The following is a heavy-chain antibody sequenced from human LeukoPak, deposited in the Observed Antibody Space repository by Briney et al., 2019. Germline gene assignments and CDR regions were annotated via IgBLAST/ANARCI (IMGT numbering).Heavy chain of an antibody. CDR1: GYTFTSYY. D-gene: IGHD2-2*01. CDR3: ARSSCSSTSCYLDY. J-gene: IGHJ4*02. CDR2: INPNSGGT. V-gene: IGHV1-2*02. Sequence: ASVKVSCKASGYTFTSYYMHWVRQAPGQGLEWMGWINPNSGGTNYAQKFQGRVTMTRDTSISTAYMELSRLRSDDTAVYYCARSSCSSTSCYLDYWGQGTLVTVSS.